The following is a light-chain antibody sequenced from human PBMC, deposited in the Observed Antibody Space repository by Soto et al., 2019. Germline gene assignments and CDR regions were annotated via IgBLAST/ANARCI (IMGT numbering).Light chain of an antibody. Sequence: QSALTQPASVSGSPGQSITITWTETSSDVGSYNLVSWYQQHPGKAPKLMIYEGSKRPSGVSNRFSGSKSGNTASLTISGLQAEDEADYYCCSYAGSSTPYVFGTGTKVTVL. CDR3: CSYAGSSTPYV. CDR2: EGS. V-gene: IGLV2-23*01. J-gene: IGLJ1*01. CDR1: SSDVGSYNL.